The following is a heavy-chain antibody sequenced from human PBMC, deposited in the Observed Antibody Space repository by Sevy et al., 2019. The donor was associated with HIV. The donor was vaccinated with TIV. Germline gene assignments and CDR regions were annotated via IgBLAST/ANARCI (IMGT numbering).Heavy chain of an antibody. V-gene: IGHV3-30*18. D-gene: IGHD5-18*01. J-gene: IGHJ6*02. CDR1: GFTFSSYG. CDR2: ISYDGSNK. Sequence: GGSLRLSCAASGFTFSSYGMHWVRQAPGKGLEWVAVISYDGSNKYYADSVKGRFTISRDNSKNTLSLQMNSLRAEDTAVYYCAKDQGGYSYGLPGYCYYGMDVWGQGTTVTVSS. CDR3: AKDQGGYSYGLPGYCYYGMDV.